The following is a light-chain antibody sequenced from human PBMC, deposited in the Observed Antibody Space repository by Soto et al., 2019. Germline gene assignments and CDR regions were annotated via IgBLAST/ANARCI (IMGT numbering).Light chain of an antibody. CDR1: QSIGSW. Sequence: DIQMTQSPSTLPASVGDRVTVACRASQSIGSWLAWYQQKPGHAPKLLIYNATTLESDVPSRFSGSGSGTEFTLTIASLQPDDVATYYCQQYADYSSFGQGTRVE. CDR2: NAT. CDR3: QQYADYSS. J-gene: IGKJ1*01. V-gene: IGKV1-5*03.